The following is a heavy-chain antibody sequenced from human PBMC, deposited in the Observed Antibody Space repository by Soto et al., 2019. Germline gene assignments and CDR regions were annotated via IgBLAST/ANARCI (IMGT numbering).Heavy chain of an antibody. CDR2: IIPILGIA. V-gene: IGHV1-69*02. CDR3: ASSDFDWLLYRSPDAFDI. CDR1: GGTFSSYT. Sequence: SVKVSCKASGGTFSSYTISWGRQAPGQGLEWMGRIIPILGIANYAQKFQGRVTITADKSTSTAYMELSSLRSEDTAVYYCASSDFDWLLYRSPDAFDIWGQGTMVTVSS. D-gene: IGHD3-9*01. J-gene: IGHJ3*02.